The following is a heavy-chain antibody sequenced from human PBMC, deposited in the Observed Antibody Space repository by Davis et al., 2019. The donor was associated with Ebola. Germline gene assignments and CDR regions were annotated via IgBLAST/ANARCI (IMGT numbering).Heavy chain of an antibody. Sequence: ASVKVSCKASGYTFTSYGISWVRQAPGQGLEWMGWISAYNGNTNYAQKLQERVTITRDMSTSTAYMELSSLRSEDTAVYYCAAGYYDSSGYSDVWGKGTTVTVSS. CDR2: ISAYNGNT. CDR1: GYTFTSYG. V-gene: IGHV1-18*01. J-gene: IGHJ6*04. CDR3: AAGYYDSSGYSDV. D-gene: IGHD3-22*01.